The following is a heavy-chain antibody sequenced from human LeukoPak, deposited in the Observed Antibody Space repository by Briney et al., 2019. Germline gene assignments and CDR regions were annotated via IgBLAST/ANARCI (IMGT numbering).Heavy chain of an antibody. CDR3: ATDGFLAAALIDY. J-gene: IGHJ4*02. CDR1: GFNFSRNW. CDR2: IKEDGSEK. D-gene: IGHD6-13*01. V-gene: IGHV3-7*02. Sequence: PGGSLRLSCAASGFNFSRNWMTWARQAPGKRLEWVAQIKEDGSEKHYVDPVKGRFTIARDNAQNSLYLQMNSLRAEDTAVYYCATDGFLAAALIDYWGQGTLVTVSS.